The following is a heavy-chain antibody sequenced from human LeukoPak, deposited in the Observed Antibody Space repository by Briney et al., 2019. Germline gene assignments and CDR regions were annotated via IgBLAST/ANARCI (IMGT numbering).Heavy chain of an antibody. CDR1: GGTLTMYA. CDR3: ARIVGIASRGYFDY. J-gene: IGHJ4*02. V-gene: IGHV1-69*13. CDR2: IIPIFGTT. D-gene: IGHD3-10*01. Sequence: SVNLSFTASGGTLTMYAISWVRHAPGPGPEWKGGIIPIFGTTTYAQKFQGRVTIIADESTSTAYMELSSLRSEDTAVYYCARIVGIASRGYFDYWGQGTLVTVSS.